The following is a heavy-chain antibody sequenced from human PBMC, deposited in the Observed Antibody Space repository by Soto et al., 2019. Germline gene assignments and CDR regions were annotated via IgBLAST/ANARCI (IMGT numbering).Heavy chain of an antibody. CDR2: INHSGST. CDR1: VGSFSGYY. J-gene: IGHJ5*01. V-gene: IGHV4-34*01. Sequence: SETLSLTCSVYVGSFSGYYWSWIRQPPGKGLEWIGEINHSGSTNCNPSLKSRVTISVDTSKNQFSLKLSSVTAADTAVYYCAIHLQLSFVISWFDSWGQGVPVT. D-gene: IGHD3-16*02. CDR3: AIHLQLSFVISWFDS.